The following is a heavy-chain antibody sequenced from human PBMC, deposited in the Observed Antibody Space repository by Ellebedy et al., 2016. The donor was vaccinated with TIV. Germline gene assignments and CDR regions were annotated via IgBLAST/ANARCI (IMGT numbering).Heavy chain of an antibody. CDR2: ISSGGSNK. V-gene: IGHV3-30*18. D-gene: IGHD4-17*01. CDR3: AKVGGTTVTTHLPGHDGFDL. CDR1: GFTFSSYG. Sequence: PGGSLRLSCAASGFTFSSYGMHWVRQAQGKELEWVAVISSGGSNKYYADSVKGRFTIARDKSKNTLYLQMNSLRSEDTAVYYCAKVGGTTVTTHLPGHDGFDLWGPGTMVTVS. J-gene: IGHJ3*01.